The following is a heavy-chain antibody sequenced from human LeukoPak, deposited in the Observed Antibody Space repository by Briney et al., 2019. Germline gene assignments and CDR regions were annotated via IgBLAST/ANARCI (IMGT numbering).Heavy chain of an antibody. CDR3: ASGVNYFDY. CDR2: ISGSGFDT. CDR1: GFTFSTFA. Sequence: GGSLRLSCATSGFTFSTFAMSWVRQAPGRGLEWVSAISGSGFDTYYADSVKGWFTISRDNSKKTLYLQMNSLRAEDTAVYYCASGVNYFDYWGQGTLVTVSS. D-gene: IGHD3-3*01. J-gene: IGHJ4*02. V-gene: IGHV3-23*01.